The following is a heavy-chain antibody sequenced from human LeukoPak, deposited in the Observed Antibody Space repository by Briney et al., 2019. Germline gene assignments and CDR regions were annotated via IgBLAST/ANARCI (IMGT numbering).Heavy chain of an antibody. V-gene: IGHV3-48*03. CDR3: ARARTTTGGLDY. D-gene: IGHD4-17*01. J-gene: IGHJ4*02. CDR1: GFTFSTYE. CDR2: ISSSGTTI. Sequence: GSLRLSCAASGFTFSTYEMNWVRQAPGEGLEWVSYISSSGTTIYYADSVKGRFTISRDNAKNSLYLQMNSLRAEDTAVYYCARARTTTGGLDYWGQGTLVTVSS.